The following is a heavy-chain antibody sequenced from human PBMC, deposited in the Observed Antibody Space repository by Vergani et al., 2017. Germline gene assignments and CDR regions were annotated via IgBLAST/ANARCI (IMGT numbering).Heavy chain of an antibody. Sequence: QVQLQESGPGLVKPSQTLSLTCSVSGDSISSGVYYWNWIRQHPGKGLEWVGYIYSTGSTHHNPSLRRRINMSVDTSKNQFSLKLNSVTAADTAMYYCARMGFYDKGDAFRIGYFDAWGPGILVTVSS. J-gene: IGHJ4*02. CDR3: ARMGFYDKGDAFRIGYFDA. CDR1: GDSISSGVYY. D-gene: IGHD3-22*01. V-gene: IGHV4-31*03. CDR2: IYSTGST.